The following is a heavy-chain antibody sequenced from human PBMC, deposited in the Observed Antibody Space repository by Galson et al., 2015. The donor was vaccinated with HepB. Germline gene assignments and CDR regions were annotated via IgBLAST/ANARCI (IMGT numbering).Heavy chain of an antibody. V-gene: IGHV3-23*01. CDR2: ISSSSGST. Sequence: SLRLSCAASGFTFSSYAMSWVRQAPGKGLEWVSVISSSSGSTNYADSVKGRFTISRDNSKNTPYLQMNSLRAEDTAVYYCTKDSVDTTLIFEAFDIWGQGTMVTVSS. J-gene: IGHJ3*02. CDR3: TKDSVDTTLIFEAFDI. CDR1: GFTFSSYA. D-gene: IGHD5-18*01.